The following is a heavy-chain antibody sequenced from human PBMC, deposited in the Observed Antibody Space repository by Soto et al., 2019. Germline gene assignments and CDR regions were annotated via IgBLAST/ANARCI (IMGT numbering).Heavy chain of an antibody. CDR3: ARQLDSNPRAGLDY. CDR2: ISAYNGNT. V-gene: IGHV1-18*04. CDR1: GYTFTSYG. D-gene: IGHD1-1*01. Sequence: GASVKVSCKASGYTFTSYGISWVRQAPGQGLEWMGWISAYNGNTNYAQKLQGRVTMTTDTSTSTAYMELRSLRSDDTAVYYCARQLDSNPRAGLDYWGQGTLVTVSS. J-gene: IGHJ4*02.